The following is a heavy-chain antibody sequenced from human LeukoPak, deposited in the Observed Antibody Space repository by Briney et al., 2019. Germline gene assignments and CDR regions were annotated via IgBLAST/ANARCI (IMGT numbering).Heavy chain of an antibody. V-gene: IGHV3-23*01. J-gene: IGHJ3*02. D-gene: IGHD3-9*01. CDR2: ISGSGGST. CDR1: GFTFSSYA. CDR3: ARGYYDILTGWSGAFDI. Sequence: GGSLRLSCAASGFTFSSYAMSWVRQAPGKGLEWVSAISGSGGSTYYADSVKGRFTISRDNSKNTLYLQMNSLRAEDTAVYYCARGYYDILTGWSGAFDIWGQGTMVTVSS.